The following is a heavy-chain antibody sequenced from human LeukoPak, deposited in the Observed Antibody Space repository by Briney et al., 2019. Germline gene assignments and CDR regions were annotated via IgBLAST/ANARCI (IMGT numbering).Heavy chain of an antibody. CDR2: INEDGGEE. CDR1: GFIFSAYW. D-gene: IGHD4-23*01. Sequence: GGSLRLSCVGSGFIFSAYWMAWVRQAPGKGPEWVANINEDGGEERYVDSVRGRFTISRDNARNSLYLQMNSLRAEDTAVYYCTRVRLATHDYWGQGTLVTVSS. J-gene: IGHJ4*02. V-gene: IGHV3-7*01. CDR3: TRVRLATHDY.